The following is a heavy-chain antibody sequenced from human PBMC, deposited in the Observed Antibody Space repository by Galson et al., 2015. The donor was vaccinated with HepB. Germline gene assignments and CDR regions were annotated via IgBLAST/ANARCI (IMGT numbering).Heavy chain of an antibody. D-gene: IGHD6-13*01. CDR3: AREIAAAGMDWFDP. CDR1: GFTFSSYA. V-gene: IGHV3-30*04. CDR2: ISYDGSNK. Sequence: SLRLSCAASGFTFSSYAMHWVRQAPGKGLEWVAVISYDGSNKYYADSVKGRFTISRDNSKNTLYLQMNSLRAEDTAVYYCAREIAAAGMDWFDPWGQGTLVTVSS. J-gene: IGHJ5*02.